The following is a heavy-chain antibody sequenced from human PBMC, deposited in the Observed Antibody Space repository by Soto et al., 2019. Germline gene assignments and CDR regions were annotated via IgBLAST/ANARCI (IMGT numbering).Heavy chain of an antibody. V-gene: IGHV3-30*18. D-gene: IGHD6-6*01. CDR3: AKDGRYSSSALDY. J-gene: IGHJ4*02. CDR1: GFTFSSYG. Sequence: GGSLRLSCAASGFTFSSYGMHWVRQAPGKGLEWVAVISYDGSNKYYADSVKGRFTISRDNSKNTLYLQMNSLRAEDTAVYYCAKDGRYSSSALDYWGQGTLVTVSS. CDR2: ISYDGSNK.